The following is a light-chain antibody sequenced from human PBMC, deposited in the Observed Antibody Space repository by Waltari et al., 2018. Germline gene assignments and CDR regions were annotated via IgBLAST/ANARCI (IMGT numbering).Light chain of an antibody. V-gene: IGLV2-14*03. Sequence: QSALTQPASVSGSPGQSIIISCTGTSSDVGGYNYVSWYQHHPGKAPRLMIYDVSNRPSGVSNRFSGAKSGNTASLTISGLQAEDEAEYYCSSYTSSRTVVFGGGTQVTVL. CDR1: SSDVGGYNY. CDR3: SSYTSSRTVV. CDR2: DVS. J-gene: IGLJ2*01.